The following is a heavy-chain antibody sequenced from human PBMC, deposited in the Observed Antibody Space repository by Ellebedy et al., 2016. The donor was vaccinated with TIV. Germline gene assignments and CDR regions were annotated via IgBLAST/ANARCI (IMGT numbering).Heavy chain of an antibody. CDR3: TGGLQQVGFPLDF. Sequence: ASVKVSCKASGYNFISHAIHWVRQAPGQRPEWMGWISTARGDTKYSQKFRGRVTFTRDILASTAFMELSGLRSEDTAVYYCTGGLQQVGFPLDFWGQGTRVAVSS. CDR2: ISTARGDT. J-gene: IGHJ4*02. CDR1: GYNFISHA. V-gene: IGHV1-3*04. D-gene: IGHD6-13*01.